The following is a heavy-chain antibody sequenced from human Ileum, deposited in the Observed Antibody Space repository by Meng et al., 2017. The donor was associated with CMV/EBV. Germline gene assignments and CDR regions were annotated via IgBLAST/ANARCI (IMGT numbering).Heavy chain of an antibody. CDR3: AREAVDTPGNYYSPLES. V-gene: IGHV3-13*01. CDR2: IGKNGDT. CDR1: GFTFDDYA. J-gene: IGHJ4*02. Sequence: GESLKISCAASGFTFDDYAMHWVRQAPGKGLEWVSCIGKNGDTYYADSVRGRFTISRENAKNTLYLQMNNLRAGDTAVYYCAREAVDTPGNYYSPLESWGQGTLVTVSS. D-gene: IGHD2-15*01.